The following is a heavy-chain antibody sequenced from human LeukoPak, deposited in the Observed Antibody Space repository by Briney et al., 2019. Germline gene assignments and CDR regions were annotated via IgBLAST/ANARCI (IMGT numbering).Heavy chain of an antibody. CDR1: GFTFSNYG. V-gene: IGHV3-30*02. CDR3: AKVGDNWDFDY. J-gene: IGHJ4*02. Sequence: EGSLRLSCAASGFTFSNYGMHWVRQTPGNGLEWVAFIRYDETNKNYADSVRGRFTISRDNSKNTLYLQMNSLRGEDTAVYYCAKVGDNWDFDYWGQGTLVTVSS. D-gene: IGHD1-1*01. CDR2: IRYDETNK.